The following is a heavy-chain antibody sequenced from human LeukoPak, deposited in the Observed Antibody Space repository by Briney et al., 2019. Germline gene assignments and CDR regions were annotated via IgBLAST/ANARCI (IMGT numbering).Heavy chain of an antibody. D-gene: IGHD6-13*01. J-gene: IGHJ6*03. CDR1: GFTFDDFA. V-gene: IGHV3-20*04. Sequence: GGSLRLSCAASGFTFDDFAMSWVRQVPGKGLEWVSGVNWNGDTTGYADSVKGRFTISRDNSKNTLYLQMNSLRAEDTAVYYCAKSYSSSSYYYYTDVRGKGTTVTISS. CDR2: VNWNGDTT. CDR3: AKSYSSSSYYYYTDV.